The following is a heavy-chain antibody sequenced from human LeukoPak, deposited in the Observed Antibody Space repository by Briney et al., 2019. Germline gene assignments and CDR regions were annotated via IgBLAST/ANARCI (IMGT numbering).Heavy chain of an antibody. CDR3: AKDLSWWAAVDF. D-gene: IGHD2-15*01. CDR2: ISGDGRT. J-gene: IGHJ4*02. Sequence: GGSLRLSCAASGFTVSTNAMSWVRQAPGRGLEWISGISGDGRTHYADSVRGRFTISRDNSKNTVHLQMNSLRVDDTAVYYCAKDLSWWAAVDFWGQGILVTVSS. CDR1: GFTVSTNA. V-gene: IGHV3-23*01.